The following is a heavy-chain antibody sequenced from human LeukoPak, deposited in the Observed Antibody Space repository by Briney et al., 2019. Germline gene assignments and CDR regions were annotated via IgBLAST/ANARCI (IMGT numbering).Heavy chain of an antibody. D-gene: IGHD1-14*01. V-gene: IGHV3-7*03. CDR3: AKYRVPYRRADAFDI. CDR1: GFTFSSYW. J-gene: IGHJ3*02. CDR2: IKQDGSEK. Sequence: GGSLRLSCAASGFTFSSYWMSWVRQAPWKGLEWVANIKQDGSEKYYVDSVKGRFTISRDNSKNTLYLQMNSLRAEDTAVYYCAKYRVPYRRADAFDIWGQGTMVTVSS.